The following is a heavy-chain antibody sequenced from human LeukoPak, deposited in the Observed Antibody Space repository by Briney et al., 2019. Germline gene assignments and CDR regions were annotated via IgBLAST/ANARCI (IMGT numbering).Heavy chain of an antibody. CDR1: GFTFSSYA. CDR2: ISGSGGNT. CDR3: AKGKWELLYYLDY. Sequence: GGSLRLSCAASGFTFSSYAMNWVRQAPGKGLEWVSAISGSGGNTYYADSVKGRFTISRDNSKNTLYLQMNSLRAEDTAVYYCAKGKWELLYYLDYWGQGTLVTVSS. V-gene: IGHV3-23*01. D-gene: IGHD1-26*01. J-gene: IGHJ4*02.